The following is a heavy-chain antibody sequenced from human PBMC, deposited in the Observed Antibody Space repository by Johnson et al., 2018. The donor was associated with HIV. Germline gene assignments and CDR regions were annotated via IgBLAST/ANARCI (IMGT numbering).Heavy chain of an antibody. J-gene: IGHJ3*02. Sequence: QVQLVESGGGLVKPGGSLRLSCAASGFTVSSNYMSWVRQAPGKGLEWVAVISYDGSNKYYADSVKGRFTISRDNSKNMLYLQMNSLRAEDTAVYYCARDGNYYGLSGAFDIWGQGTMVTVSS. D-gene: IGHD3-10*01. CDR1: GFTVSSNY. CDR2: ISYDGSNK. CDR3: ARDGNYYGLSGAFDI. V-gene: IGHV3-30*03.